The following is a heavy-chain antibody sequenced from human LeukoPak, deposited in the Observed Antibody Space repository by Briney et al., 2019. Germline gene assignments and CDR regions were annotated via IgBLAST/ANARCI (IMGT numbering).Heavy chain of an antibody. V-gene: IGHV3-30*02. CDR1: GFTFSSYG. CDR3: AKDKGPYYYDSSGYPDY. CDR2: IRYDGSNK. D-gene: IGHD3-22*01. Sequence: GGSLRLSCAATGFTFSSYGMHWVRRAPGKGLEWVAFIRYDGSNKYYADSVKGRFTISRDNSKNTLYLQMNSLRAEDTAVYYCAKDKGPYYYDSSGYPDYWGQGTLVTVSS. J-gene: IGHJ4*02.